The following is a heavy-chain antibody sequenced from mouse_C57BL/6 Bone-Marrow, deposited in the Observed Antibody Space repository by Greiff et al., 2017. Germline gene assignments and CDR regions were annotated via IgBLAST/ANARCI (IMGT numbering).Heavy chain of an antibody. Sequence: EVQLQQSGAELVRPGASVKLSCTASGFNIKDDYIHWVKQRPEQGLEWIGWIDPEIGDTEYDSKFKGKATITSDTSSNTAYLQLSSLTSEDTAVYYCSAVDGNYFDFWGQGTTLTVAS. CDR3: SAVDGNYFDF. J-gene: IGHJ2*01. D-gene: IGHD2-3*01. CDR2: IDPEIGDT. CDR1: GFNIKDDY. V-gene: IGHV14-4*01.